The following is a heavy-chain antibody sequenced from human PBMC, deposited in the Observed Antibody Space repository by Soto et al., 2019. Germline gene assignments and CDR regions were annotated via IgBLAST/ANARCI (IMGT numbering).Heavy chain of an antibody. CDR2: IYYSGST. CDR1: GGSISSYY. J-gene: IGHJ5*02. V-gene: IGHV4-59*08. D-gene: IGHD5-18*01. CDR3: ARHTYTAINWFDP. Sequence: QVQLQESGPGLVKPSETLSLTCTVSGGSISSYYWSWIRQPPGKGLEWIRYIYYSGSTNYNPSLKSRVTISVDTSKNQFSLKLSSVTAADTAVYYCARHTYTAINWFDPWGQGTLVTVSS.